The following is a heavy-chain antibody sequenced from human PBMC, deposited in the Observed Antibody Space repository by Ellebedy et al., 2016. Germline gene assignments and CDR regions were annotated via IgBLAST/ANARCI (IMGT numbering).Heavy chain of an antibody. CDR2: IYYSGST. D-gene: IGHD6-19*01. Sequence: SETLSLXXTVSGGSISSYYWSWIRQPPGKGLEWIGYIYYSGSTNYNPSLKSRVTISVDTSKNQFSLKLSSVTAADTAVYYCARGRRAVAGIFDYWGQGTLVTVSS. CDR1: GGSISSYY. CDR3: ARGRRAVAGIFDY. V-gene: IGHV4-59*01. J-gene: IGHJ4*02.